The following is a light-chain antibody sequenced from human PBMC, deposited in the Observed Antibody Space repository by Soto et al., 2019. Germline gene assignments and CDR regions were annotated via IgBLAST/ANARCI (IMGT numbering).Light chain of an antibody. Sequence: QSALTQPASVSGSPGQSITISCTGTSSDVSGYNYVSWYQHHPGKAPKLMIYDVSNRPSGISNRFSGSKSGNTASLTISGLQPEDEGDYYCSSYTTSNTRQIVFGTGTKLTVL. J-gene: IGLJ1*01. CDR2: DVS. V-gene: IGLV2-14*03. CDR3: SSYTTSNTRQIV. CDR1: SSDVSGYNY.